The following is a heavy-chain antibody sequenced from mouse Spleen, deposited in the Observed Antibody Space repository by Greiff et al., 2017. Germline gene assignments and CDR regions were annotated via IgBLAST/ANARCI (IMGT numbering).Heavy chain of an antibody. D-gene: IGHD2-2*01. Sequence: VHLVESGPELVKPGASVKMSCKASGYTFTDYVISWVKQRTGQGLEWIGEIYPGSGSTYYNEKFKGKATLTADKSSNTAYMQLSSLTSEDSAVYFCARGDGYDPWFAYWGQGTLVTVSA. V-gene: IGHV1-77*01. CDR2: IYPGSGST. J-gene: IGHJ3*01. CDR3: ARGDGYDPWFAY. CDR1: GYTFTDYV.